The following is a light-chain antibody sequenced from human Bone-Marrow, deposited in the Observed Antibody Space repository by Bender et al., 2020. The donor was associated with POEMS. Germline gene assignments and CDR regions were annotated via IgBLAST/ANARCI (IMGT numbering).Light chain of an antibody. V-gene: IGLV2-14*01. Sequence: QSALTQPASVSGSPGQSITISCTGTSSDVGGYNHVSWYQQHPGKAPKLMIYEVNKRPSGVPDRFSGSKSGTSASLAITGLQSDDEAIYFCVAWDASLNGWVFGGGTKLTVL. J-gene: IGLJ3*02. CDR3: VAWDASLNGWV. CDR2: EVN. CDR1: SSDVGGYNH.